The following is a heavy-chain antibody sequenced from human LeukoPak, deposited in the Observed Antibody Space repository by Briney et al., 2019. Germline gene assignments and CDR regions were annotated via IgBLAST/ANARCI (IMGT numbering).Heavy chain of an antibody. Sequence: ASVKVSCKASGYTFTGYYMHWVRQAPGQGLEWMGRINPNSGGTNYAQKLQGRVTMTTDTSTSTAYMELRSLRSDDTAVYYCARDPLKWEPLMGYWGQGTLVTVSS. CDR3: ARDPLKWEPLMGY. J-gene: IGHJ4*02. CDR1: GYTFTGYY. D-gene: IGHD1-26*01. V-gene: IGHV1-2*06. CDR2: INPNSGGT.